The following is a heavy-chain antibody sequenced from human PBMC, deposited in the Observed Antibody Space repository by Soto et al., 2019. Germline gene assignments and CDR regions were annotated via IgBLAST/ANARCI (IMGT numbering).Heavy chain of an antibody. V-gene: IGHV3-30-3*01. CDR1: GFTFSSYA. CDR3: ARDWYYDSSGYYYGPDY. CDR2: ISYDGSNK. J-gene: IGHJ4*02. Sequence: QRLSCAASGFTFSSYAMHWVRQAPGKGLEWVAVISYDGSNKYYADSVKGRFTISRDNSKNTLYLQMNSLRAEDTAVYYCARDWYYDSSGYYYGPDYWGQGTLVTVSS. D-gene: IGHD3-22*01.